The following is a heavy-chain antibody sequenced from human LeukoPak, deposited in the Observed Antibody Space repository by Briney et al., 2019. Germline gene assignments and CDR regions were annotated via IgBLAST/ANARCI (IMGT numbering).Heavy chain of an antibody. D-gene: IGHD5-12*01. Sequence: PGGSLRLSCAASGFTFSSYSMNWVRQAPGKGLEWVSSISGSSSYIYYADSVKGRFTISRDNAKNSLYLQVNRLRAEDTAWHYCARDSGHSGYDLDYWGQGPLVTVSS. V-gene: IGHV3-21*01. CDR3: ARDSGHSGYDLDY. J-gene: IGHJ4*02. CDR2: ISGSSSYI. CDR1: GFTFSSYS.